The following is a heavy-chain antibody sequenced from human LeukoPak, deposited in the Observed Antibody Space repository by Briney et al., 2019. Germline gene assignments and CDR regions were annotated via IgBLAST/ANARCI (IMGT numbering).Heavy chain of an antibody. CDR2: INHSGST. Sequence: SETLSLTCAVYGGSFSGYYWSWIRQPPGEGLEWIGEINHSGSTNYNPSLKSRVTISVDTSKNQFSLKLSSVTAADTAVYYCARNIVATTHDAFDIWGQGTMVTVSS. J-gene: IGHJ3*02. V-gene: IGHV4-34*01. CDR1: GGSFSGYY. D-gene: IGHD5-12*01. CDR3: ARNIVATTHDAFDI.